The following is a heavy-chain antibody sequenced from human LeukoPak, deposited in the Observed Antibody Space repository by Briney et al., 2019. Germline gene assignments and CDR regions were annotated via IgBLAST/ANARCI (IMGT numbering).Heavy chain of an antibody. CDR1: GFTLSSYA. CDR2: VDGGGDGT. D-gene: IGHD5-12*01. J-gene: IGHJ4*02. Sequence: GGSLRLSCAASGFTLSSYAMTWVRQAPGRGLEWVSSVDGGGDGTYYADSVKGRFTISRDNSKNTLYLQMNSLRAEDTAVYYCARGQEWLRFDYWGQGTLVTVPS. CDR3: ARGQEWLRFDY. V-gene: IGHV3-23*01.